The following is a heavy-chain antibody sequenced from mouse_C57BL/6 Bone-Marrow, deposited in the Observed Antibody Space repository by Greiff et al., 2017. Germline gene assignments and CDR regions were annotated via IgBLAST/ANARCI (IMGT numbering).Heavy chain of an antibody. Sequence: QVQLQQSGAELVKPGASVKISCKASGYAFSSYWMNWVKQRPGKGLEWIGQIYPGDGDTNYNGKFKGKATLTADKSSSTAYMQLSSLTSEDSAVYFCARLGDPYYYGSSYDYFDYWGQGTPLTVSS. D-gene: IGHD1-1*01. V-gene: IGHV1-80*01. CDR1: GYAFSSYW. J-gene: IGHJ2*01. CDR2: IYPGDGDT. CDR3: ARLGDPYYYGSSYDYFDY.